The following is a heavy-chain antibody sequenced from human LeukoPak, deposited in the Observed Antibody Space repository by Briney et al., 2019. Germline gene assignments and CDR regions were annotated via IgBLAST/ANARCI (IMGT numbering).Heavy chain of an antibody. Sequence: ASVKVSCRASGYTFTSYGISWVRQAPGQGLEWMGWISAYNGNTNYAQKLQGRVTMTTDTSTSTAYMELRSLRSDDTAVYYCARDRAFMITQLARVYFDYWGQGTLVTVSS. CDR2: ISAYNGNT. J-gene: IGHJ4*02. CDR1: GYTFTSYG. V-gene: IGHV1-18*01. CDR3: ARDRAFMITQLARVYFDY. D-gene: IGHD3-16*01.